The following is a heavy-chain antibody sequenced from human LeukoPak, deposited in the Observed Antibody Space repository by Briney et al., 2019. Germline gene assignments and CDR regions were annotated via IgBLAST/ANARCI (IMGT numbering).Heavy chain of an antibody. CDR3: ARYYAWFGELDYFDY. CDR1: GFTFGSYW. Sequence: GGSLRLSCAASGFTFGSYWMSWVRQAPGKGLEWVANIKQDGSEKYYVDSVKGRFTISRDNAKNSLYLQMNSLRAEDTAVCYCARYYAWFGELDYFDYWGQGTLVTVSS. CDR2: IKQDGSEK. V-gene: IGHV3-7*01. D-gene: IGHD3-10*01. J-gene: IGHJ4*02.